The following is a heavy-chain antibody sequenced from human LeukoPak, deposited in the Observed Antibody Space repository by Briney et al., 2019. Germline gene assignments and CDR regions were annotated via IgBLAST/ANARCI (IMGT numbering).Heavy chain of an antibody. D-gene: IGHD6-6*01. CDR3: ARAEYSSSSLQSYYYYYGMDV. CDR2: INPNSGGT. CDR1: GYTLTDYY. Sequence: ASVNVSCKASGYTLTDYYMHWVRQAPGQGLEWMGRINPNSGGTNYAQKFQGRVTMTRDTSISTVYMELSRLRSDDTAVYYCARAEYSSSSLQSYYYYYGMDVWGQGTTVTVSS. V-gene: IGHV1-2*06. J-gene: IGHJ6*02.